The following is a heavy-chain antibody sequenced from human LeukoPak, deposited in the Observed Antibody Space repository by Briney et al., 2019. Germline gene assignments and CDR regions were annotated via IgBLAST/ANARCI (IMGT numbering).Heavy chain of an antibody. V-gene: IGHV3-48*01. J-gene: IGHJ4*02. Sequence: GGSLRFSCAASGFTFSSYSMNWVRQAPGKGLEWVSYISSSSSTIYYADSVKGRFTISRDNAKNSLYLQMNSLRAKDTAVYYGARARRSSWYGEVSYFDYWGQGTLVTVSS. CDR3: ARARRSSWYGEVSYFDY. CDR1: GFTFSSYS. CDR2: ISSSSSTI. D-gene: IGHD6-13*01.